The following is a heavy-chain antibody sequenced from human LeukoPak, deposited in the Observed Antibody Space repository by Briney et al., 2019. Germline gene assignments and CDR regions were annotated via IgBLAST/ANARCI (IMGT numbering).Heavy chain of an antibody. CDR2: IFYSGRT. V-gene: IGHV4-39*07. CDR3: ARDILATSIAAPYY. Sequence: SETLSLTCTVSGGSISSSSYYWGWIRQPPGKGLEWIGSIFYSGRTYYNPSLKSRVTMSVDTSKNQFSLRLNSVNAADTAVYYCARDILATSIAAPYYWGQGTLVTVSS. J-gene: IGHJ4*02. CDR1: GGSISSSSYY. D-gene: IGHD6-13*01.